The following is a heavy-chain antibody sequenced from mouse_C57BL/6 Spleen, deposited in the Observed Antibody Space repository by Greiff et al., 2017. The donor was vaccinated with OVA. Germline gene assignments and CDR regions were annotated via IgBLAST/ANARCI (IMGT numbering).Heavy chain of an antibody. CDR2: IHPNSGST. D-gene: IGHD1-1*01. V-gene: IGHV1-64*01. Sequence: QVQLKQPGAELVKPGASVKLSCKASGYTFTSYWMHWVKQRPGQGLEWIGMIHPNSGSTNYNEKFKSKATLTVDKSSSTAYMQLSSLTSEDSAVYYCARLITTVVAIDYWGQGTTLTVSS. CDR1: GYTFTSYW. CDR3: ARLITTVVAIDY. J-gene: IGHJ2*01.